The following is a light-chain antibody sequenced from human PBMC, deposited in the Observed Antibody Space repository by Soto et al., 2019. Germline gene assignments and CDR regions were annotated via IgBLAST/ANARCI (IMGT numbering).Light chain of an antibody. V-gene: IGKV3-20*01. Sequence: EIVLTQSPGTLSLSPGERATLSCRASQSVSSSYLAWYQQKPGQAPRLLIYGASSRATGIPDRFSGSGSGTDFTLTISRLEPDDFAVYYCQQYGSTALTFGGGTKVEIK. CDR2: GAS. J-gene: IGKJ4*01. CDR3: QQYGSTALT. CDR1: QSVSSSY.